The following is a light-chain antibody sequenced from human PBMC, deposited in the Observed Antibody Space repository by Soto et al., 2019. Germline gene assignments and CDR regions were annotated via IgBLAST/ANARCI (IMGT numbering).Light chain of an antibody. J-gene: IGKJ2*01. Sequence: DIQMTQSPSTLSASVGDRVTITCRASHGIGDSLAWFQQKLGKAPKLLIYKASILETGVPSRFSGSGSGTEFTLTIDSLQPDDFATYFCQYYDTYSYDFGQGTKLEIK. CDR1: HGIGDS. CDR3: QYYDTYSYD. V-gene: IGKV1-5*03. CDR2: KAS.